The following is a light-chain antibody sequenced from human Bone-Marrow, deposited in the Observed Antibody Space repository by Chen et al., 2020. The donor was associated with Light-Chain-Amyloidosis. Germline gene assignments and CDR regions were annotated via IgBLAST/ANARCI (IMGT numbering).Light chain of an antibody. J-gene: IGLJ2*01. CDR1: DLPTKY. V-gene: IGLV3-25*03. CDR2: RDT. Sequence: YDLTPPPSVSVSPGHAPRNLLSGDDLPTKYAYWYQQKPGQAPVLVIHRDTERPSGISERFSGSSSGTTATLTISGVQAEDEADYHCQSADSSGTYEVIFGGGTKLTVL. CDR3: QSADSSGTYEVI.